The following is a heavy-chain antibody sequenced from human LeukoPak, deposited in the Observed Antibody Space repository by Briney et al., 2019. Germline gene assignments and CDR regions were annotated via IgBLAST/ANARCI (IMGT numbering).Heavy chain of an antibody. Sequence: GGSLRLSCAASGFTFSDYNMRWIRQAPGKGLEWVSSISRSGSTKYYADSVKGRFTISRDNAKNSLFLQMNTLRAEDTAVYYCARVLRYCSGGNCYSGGLGYMDVWGKGTTVTISS. CDR3: ARVLRYCSGGNCYSGGLGYMDV. CDR2: ISRSGSTK. D-gene: IGHD2-15*01. J-gene: IGHJ6*03. V-gene: IGHV3-11*01. CDR1: GFTFSDYN.